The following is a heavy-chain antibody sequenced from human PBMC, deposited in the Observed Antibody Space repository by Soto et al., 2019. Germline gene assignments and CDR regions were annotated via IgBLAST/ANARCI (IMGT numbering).Heavy chain of an antibody. CDR3: AAWARYYYDSSGYRKDDYFDY. CDR1: GFTFTSSA. CDR2: IVVGSGNT. J-gene: IGHJ4*02. Sequence: SVKVSCKASGFTFTSSAVQWVRQARGQRLEWIGWIVVGSGNTNYAQKFQERVTITRDMSTSTAYMELSSLRSEDTAVYYCAAWARYYYDSSGYRKDDYFDYWGQGTLVTVSS. D-gene: IGHD3-22*01. V-gene: IGHV1-58*01.